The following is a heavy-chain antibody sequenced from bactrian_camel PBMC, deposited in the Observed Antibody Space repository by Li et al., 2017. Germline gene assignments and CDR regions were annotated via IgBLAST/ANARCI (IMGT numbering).Heavy chain of an antibody. V-gene: IGHV3S31*01. D-gene: IGHD6*01. CDR2: IYTGGSST. CDR3: AADFRTVVAGCTFYDYTY. J-gene: IGHJ4*01. Sequence: DVQLVESGGGSVQAGGSPRLACTASGYTGGSNAVGWFRQAPGKEREGVAAIYTGGSSTFYANSVKGRFTISRDTAKNTMYLRMNSLTPDDSAMYYCAADFRTVVAGCTFYDYTYWGRGTQVTVS. CDR1: GYTGGSNA.